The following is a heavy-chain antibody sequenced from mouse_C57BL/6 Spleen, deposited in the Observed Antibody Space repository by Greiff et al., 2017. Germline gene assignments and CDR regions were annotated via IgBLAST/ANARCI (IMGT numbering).Heavy chain of an antibody. D-gene: IGHD2-3*01. CDR3: PIYDGYYNYFDY. CDR2: IDPANGNT. V-gene: IGHV14-3*01. Sequence: EVQLVESVAELVRPGASVKLSCTASGFNIKNTYMHWVKQRPEQGLEWIGRIDPANGNTKYAPKFQGKATITADTSSNTAYLQLSSLTSEDTAIYYCPIYDGYYNYFDYWGQGTTLTVSS. J-gene: IGHJ2*01. CDR1: GFNIKNTY.